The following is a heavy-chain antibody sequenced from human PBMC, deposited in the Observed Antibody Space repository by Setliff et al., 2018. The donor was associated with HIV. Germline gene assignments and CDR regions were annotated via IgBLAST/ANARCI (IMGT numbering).Heavy chain of an antibody. D-gene: IGHD1-26*01. V-gene: IGHV3-48*03. Sequence: GGSLRLSCAASGFAFSSSEMNWVRQAPGKGLEWVSYISSSGSSIYYGDSGKGRFTISRDNAKNSLYLQMYSLRAEDTAIYYCARDGGSSPSPVSDYYYYYMDVWGKGTTVTVSS. CDR2: ISSSGSSI. J-gene: IGHJ6*03. CDR3: ARDGGSSPSPVSDYYYYYMDV. CDR1: GFAFSSSE.